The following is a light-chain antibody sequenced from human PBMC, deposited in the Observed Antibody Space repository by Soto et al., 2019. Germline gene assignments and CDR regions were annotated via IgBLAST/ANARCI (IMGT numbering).Light chain of an antibody. CDR1: SSDIGAYDS. CDR3: TSFTTTKTYV. Sequence: QSALTQPASVSGSPGQSITISCTGASSDIGAYDSVSWYQQYPGKVPKLIIYGVNNRPSGVSNRFSGYKSGNMGTLTISGLRAEDEAYYYCTSFTTTKTYVVGSGTKLTVL. J-gene: IGLJ1*01. V-gene: IGLV2-14*01. CDR2: GVN.